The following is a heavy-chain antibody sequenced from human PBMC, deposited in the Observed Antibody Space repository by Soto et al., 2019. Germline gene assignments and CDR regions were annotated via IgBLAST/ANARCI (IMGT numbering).Heavy chain of an antibody. Sequence: SETLSLTCAVYGGSFSGYYWSWIRQPPGKGLEWIGEINHSGSTNYNPSLKSRVTISVDTSKNQFSLKLSSVTAADTAVYYCARGAKGGVWFDPWGQGTLVTVSS. V-gene: IGHV4-34*01. CDR2: INHSGST. J-gene: IGHJ5*02. CDR3: ARGAKGGVWFDP. D-gene: IGHD3-16*01. CDR1: GGSFSGYY.